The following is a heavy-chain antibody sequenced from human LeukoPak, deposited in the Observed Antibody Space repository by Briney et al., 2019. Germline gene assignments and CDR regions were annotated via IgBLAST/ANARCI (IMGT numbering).Heavy chain of an antibody. J-gene: IGHJ6*03. CDR1: GFTFNFYS. V-gene: IGHV3-69-1*01. CDR3: ARDPYSGNYGNYYYYYMDV. Sequence: NTGGSLRLSCAASGFTFNFYSMAWVRQAPGKGLEWVSVIYKSAITYYADSVKGRFTISRDNAKDSLYLQMNSLGPEDTAVYYCARDPYSGNYGNYYYYYMDVWGKGTTVTISS. D-gene: IGHD1-26*01. CDR2: IYKSAIT.